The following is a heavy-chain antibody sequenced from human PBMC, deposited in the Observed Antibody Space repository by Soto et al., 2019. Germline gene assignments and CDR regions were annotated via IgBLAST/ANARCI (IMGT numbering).Heavy chain of an antibody. Sequence: GVLRLSCAASGFTFSSYAMSWVRQAPGKGLEWVSAISGSGGSTYYADSVKGRFTISRDNSKNTLYLQMNSLRAEDTAVYYCANLFSGEHVDYWGQGTLVTVSS. CDR1: GFTFSSYA. V-gene: IGHV3-23*01. J-gene: IGHJ4*02. CDR2: ISGSGGST. CDR3: ANLFSGEHVDY. D-gene: IGHD1-26*01.